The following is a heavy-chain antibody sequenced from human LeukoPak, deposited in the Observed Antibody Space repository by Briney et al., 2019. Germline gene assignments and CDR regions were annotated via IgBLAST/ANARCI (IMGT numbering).Heavy chain of an antibody. CDR1: GLTFSSYW. J-gene: IGHJ3*01. V-gene: IGHV3-74*01. CDR2: FQSDGTTT. D-gene: IGHD3-10*01. CDR3: ARAGLLTRNAFDV. Sequence: GGSLRLSCAASGLTFSSYWMHWVRQAPGKGLVWVSRFQSDGTTTSYADSVKGRFTISRDVVKNTLYLQMNSLRAEDTAVYYCARAGLLTRNAFDVWGQGTMVTVSS.